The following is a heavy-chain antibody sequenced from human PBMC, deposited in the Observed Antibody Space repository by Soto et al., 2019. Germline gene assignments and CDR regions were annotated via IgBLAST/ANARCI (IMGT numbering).Heavy chain of an antibody. V-gene: IGHV4-39*01. CDR1: GGSISSSSYY. CDR3: ARHFNWNYDY. D-gene: IGHD1-7*01. Sequence: SETLSLTCTVSGGSISSSSYYWGWIRQPPGKGLEWIGSIYYSGSTYYNPSLKSRVTISVDTSKNQFSLKLSSVTAADTAVHYCARHFNWNYDYGGQGTLVTVSS. J-gene: IGHJ4*02. CDR2: IYYSGST.